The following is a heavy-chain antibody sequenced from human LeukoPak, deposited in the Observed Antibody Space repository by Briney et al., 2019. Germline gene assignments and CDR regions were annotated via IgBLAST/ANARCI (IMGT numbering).Heavy chain of an antibody. CDR3: AKDHTNLDY. Sequence: GGSLRLSCAASGFTFSSYDMHWVRQATGKGLEWVSAIGTAGDTYYPGSVKGRFTISRDNSKNTLYLQMNSLRAEDTAIYYCAKDHTNLDYWGQGTLVTVSS. CDR2: IGTAGDT. CDR1: GFTFSSYD. V-gene: IGHV3-13*01. J-gene: IGHJ4*02.